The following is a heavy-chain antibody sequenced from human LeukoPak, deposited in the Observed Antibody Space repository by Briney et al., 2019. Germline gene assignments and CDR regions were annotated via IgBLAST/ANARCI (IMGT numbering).Heavy chain of an antibody. CDR2: ISYDGSTK. CDR3: ATALRPGGGNSFLLDY. D-gene: IGHD4-23*01. V-gene: IGHV3-30*03. Sequence: GGSLRLSCAASGFTFSRFGMHWVRQAPGKGLEWVAVISYDGSTKYYADSVKGRFTISRDNSKNTLYLQMNSLTVHDTAVYYCATALRPGGGNSFLLDYWGQGILVTVSS. CDR1: GFTFSRFG. J-gene: IGHJ4*02.